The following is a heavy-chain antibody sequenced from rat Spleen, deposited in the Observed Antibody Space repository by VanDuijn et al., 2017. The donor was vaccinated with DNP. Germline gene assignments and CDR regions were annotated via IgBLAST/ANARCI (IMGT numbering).Heavy chain of an antibody. V-gene: IGHV2-32*01. CDR1: GFSLTSYH. Sequence: QVQLKESGPGLVKPSETLSLTCTVSGFSLTSYHVSWVRQPPGKGLEWMGVIWGDGSTAYNSALKSRLSISRDTSKSQVYLKMNSLQTEDTATYYCAREWYFDFWGPGTMVTVSS. CDR3: AREWYFDF. CDR2: IWGDGST. J-gene: IGHJ1*01.